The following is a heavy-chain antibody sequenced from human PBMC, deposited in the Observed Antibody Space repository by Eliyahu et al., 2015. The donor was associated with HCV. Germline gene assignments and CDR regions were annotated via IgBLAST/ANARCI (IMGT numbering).Heavy chain of an antibody. D-gene: IGHD5-12*01. Sequence: QLVQSGAEVKKPGSSVKVSCKASGGTFSSYAISWVRQAPGQGLEWMGGIIPIFGTANYAQKFQGRVTITADESTSTAYMELSSLRSEDTAVYYCARDPRGYDYTQLDAFDIWGQGTMVTVSS. CDR1: GGTFSSYA. CDR2: IIPIFGTA. CDR3: ARDPRGYDYTQLDAFDI. V-gene: IGHV1-69*01. J-gene: IGHJ3*02.